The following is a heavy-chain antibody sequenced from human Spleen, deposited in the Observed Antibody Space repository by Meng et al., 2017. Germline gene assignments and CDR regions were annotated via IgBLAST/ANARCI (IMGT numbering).Heavy chain of an antibody. CDR3: ARDEDISAAGKLFGDY. CDR1: GYTFTDYY. Sequence: ASVKVSCKASGYTFTDYYIHWVRQAPGQGLEWMGRINPTNGDTNYAQKFQARVTMTRDTSITTAYMELSGLRSDDTAMYYCARDEDISAAGKLFGDYWGQGTLVTVSS. J-gene: IGHJ4*02. CDR2: INPTNGDT. V-gene: IGHV1-2*06. D-gene: IGHD6-25*01.